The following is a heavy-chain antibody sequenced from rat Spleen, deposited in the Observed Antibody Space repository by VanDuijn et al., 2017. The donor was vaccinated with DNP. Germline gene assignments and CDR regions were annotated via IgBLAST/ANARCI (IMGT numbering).Heavy chain of an antibody. Sequence: EVQLVESGGGLVQPGRSLKLSCAASGFTFSDYYMAWVRQAPTEGLECVAYISYHGGSTYYGDSVKGRFTISRDNAKNTLYLQMDSLRSEDTATYYCTTESTYYGYFDYWGQGVMVPVSS. CDR3: TTESTYYGYFDY. J-gene: IGHJ2*01. CDR1: GFTFSDYY. V-gene: IGHV5-20*01. CDR2: ISYHGGST. D-gene: IGHD1-9*01.